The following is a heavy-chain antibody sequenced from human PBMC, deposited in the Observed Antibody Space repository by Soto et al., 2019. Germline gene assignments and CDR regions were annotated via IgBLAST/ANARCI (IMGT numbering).Heavy chain of an antibody. V-gene: IGHV4-34*01. Sequence: LSLTCAVYGGFLSESYWTWIRQPPGKGLEWIGEINHVGGTNYNPSLKSRVTMSVDMSQNQFSLRLISVTAADTAMYFCVRIRYQLPSSVLWLDPWGQGTPVTVSS. CDR3: VRIRYQLPSSVLWLDP. CDR2: INHVGGT. D-gene: IGHD3-16*01. CDR1: GGFLSESY. J-gene: IGHJ5*02.